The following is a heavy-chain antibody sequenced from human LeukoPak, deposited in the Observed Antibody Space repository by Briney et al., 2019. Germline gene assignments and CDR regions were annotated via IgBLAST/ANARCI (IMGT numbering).Heavy chain of an antibody. V-gene: IGHV4-61*02. J-gene: IGHJ4*02. CDR2: IYSSGST. D-gene: IGHD6-13*01. CDR1: GGSISSGSYY. Sequence: SQTLSLTCTVSGGSISSGSYYWSWIRQPAGKGLEWIGRIYSSGSTNYNPSLKSRVTISADTSKNQFSLKLSSVTAADTAVYYCAKDGGYSRSPRVGYWGQGTLVTVSS. CDR3: AKDGGYSRSPRVGY.